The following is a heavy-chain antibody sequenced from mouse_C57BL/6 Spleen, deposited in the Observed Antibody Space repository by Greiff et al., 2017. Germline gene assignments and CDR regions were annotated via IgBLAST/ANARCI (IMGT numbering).Heavy chain of an antibody. J-gene: IGHJ4*01. CDR2: IDPENGDT. V-gene: IGHV14-4*01. D-gene: IGHD2-1*01. CDR1: GFNFKDDY. Sequence: VQLQQSGAELVRPGASVKLSCTASGFNFKDDYMHWVKQRPEQGLEWIGWIDPENGDTEYASKFQGKATITADTTSNTAYLQLSSLTSEDTAVYYSTAPIYYKTVDYWGQGTSVTVSS. CDR3: TAPIYYKTVDY.